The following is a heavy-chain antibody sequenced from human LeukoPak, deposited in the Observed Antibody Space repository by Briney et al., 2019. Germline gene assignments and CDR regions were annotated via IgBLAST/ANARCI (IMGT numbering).Heavy chain of an antibody. V-gene: IGHV3-7*01. CDR2: IKQDGSEK. Sequence: PGGSLRLSCAASGFTFSSYWMSWVRQAPGKGLEWMANIKQDGSEKYYVDSVKGRFTISRDNAKNSLYLQMNSLRAEDTAVYYCARLKLLWSNYFDYWGQGTLVTVSS. CDR1: GFTFSSYW. D-gene: IGHD2-2*01. CDR3: ARLKLLWSNYFDY. J-gene: IGHJ4*02.